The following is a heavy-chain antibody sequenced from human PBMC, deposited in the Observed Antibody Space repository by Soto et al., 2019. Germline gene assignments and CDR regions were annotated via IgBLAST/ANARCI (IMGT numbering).Heavy chain of an antibody. V-gene: IGHV1-18*01. Sequence: ASVKVSCKASVYTITSYGISWVRQAPGQGLEWMGWISAYNGNTNYAQKLQGRVTMTTDTSTSTAYMELRSLRSDDTAVYYCARTQESSGWLYYFDYWGQGTLVTVSS. D-gene: IGHD6-19*01. CDR2: ISAYNGNT. CDR3: ARTQESSGWLYYFDY. J-gene: IGHJ4*02. CDR1: VYTITSYG.